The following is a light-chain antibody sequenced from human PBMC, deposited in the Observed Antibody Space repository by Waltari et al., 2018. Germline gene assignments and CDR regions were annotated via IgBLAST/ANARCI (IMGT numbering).Light chain of an antibody. Sequence: DIQMTQSPSTLSASVGDRVTITCRASQSINNWLAWFQQKPGKAPKLLIYDASSLESGVPSRFSGSGSGTEFTLTISSLQPDDFATYYCQQYNSFWTFGQGTK. CDR3: QQYNSFWT. V-gene: IGKV1-5*01. J-gene: IGKJ1*01. CDR2: DAS. CDR1: QSINNW.